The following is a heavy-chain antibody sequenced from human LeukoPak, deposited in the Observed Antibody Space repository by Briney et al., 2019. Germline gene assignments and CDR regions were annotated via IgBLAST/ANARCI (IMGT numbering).Heavy chain of an antibody. CDR3: ARGTMMSNWNYVPNWFDP. CDR2: IYSGGST. Sequence: GGSLRLSCAVSGYPFSDHYIDWVRQAPGKGLEWVSVIYSGGSTYYADSVKGRFTISRDNSKNTLYLQMNSLRAEDTAVYYCARGTMMSNWNYVPNWFDPWGQGTLVTVSS. CDR1: GYPFSDHY. D-gene: IGHD1-7*01. V-gene: IGHV3-53*01. J-gene: IGHJ5*02.